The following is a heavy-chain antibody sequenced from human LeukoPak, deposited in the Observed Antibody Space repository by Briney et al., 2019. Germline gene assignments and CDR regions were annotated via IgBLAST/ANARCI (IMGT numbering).Heavy chain of an antibody. CDR1: GFTFGDYA. J-gene: IGHJ4*02. CDR2: IRSKAYGGTT. Sequence: GGSLRLSCTASGFTFGDYAMSWVRQAPGKGLKWVGFIRSKAYGGTTEYAASVKGRFTISRDDSKSIAYLQMNSLKTEDTAVYYCTRDQQYSSSWYTTPPAYWGQGTLVTVSS. D-gene: IGHD6-13*01. CDR3: TRDQQYSSSWYTTPPAY. V-gene: IGHV3-49*04.